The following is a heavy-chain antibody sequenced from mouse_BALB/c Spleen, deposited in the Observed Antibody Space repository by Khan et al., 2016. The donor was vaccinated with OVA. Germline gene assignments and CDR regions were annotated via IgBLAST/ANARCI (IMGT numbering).Heavy chain of an antibody. CDR3: AKSTYRYAFAY. D-gene: IGHD2-14*01. J-gene: IGHJ3*01. CDR1: GDSITSGY. CDR2: MIYSGNT. V-gene: IGHV3-8*02. Sequence: EVQLQESGPSLVKPSQTLSLTCSVTGDSITSGYWSWIRKFPGNKLEYMGYMIYSGNTYYNPSLKSRISITRHTSKNQYYLQLNSVTTEDTAKYFCAKSTYRYAFAYWGQGTLVTVSA.